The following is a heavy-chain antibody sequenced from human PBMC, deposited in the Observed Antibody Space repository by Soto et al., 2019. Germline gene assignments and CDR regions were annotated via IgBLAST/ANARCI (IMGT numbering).Heavy chain of an antibody. CDR3: AKDRGYSLRGGSGMDV. J-gene: IGHJ6*02. V-gene: IGHV3-9*01. D-gene: IGHD5-18*01. CDR1: GFTFDDYA. Sequence: GGSLRLSCAASGFTFDDYAMHWVRQAPGKGLEWVSGISWNSGSIGYGDSLKGRFTISRDNAKNSLYLQMNSLRAEDTALYYCAKDRGYSLRGGSGMDVWGQGTTVTVSS. CDR2: ISWNSGSI.